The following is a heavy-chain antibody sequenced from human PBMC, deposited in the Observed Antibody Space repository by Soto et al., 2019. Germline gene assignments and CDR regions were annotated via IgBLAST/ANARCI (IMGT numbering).Heavy chain of an antibody. V-gene: IGHV3-23*01. CDR3: AKEDIVVVVAATGSKNDY. Sequence: GGSLRLSCAASGFTFSSYAMSWVRQAPGKGLEWVSAISGSGGSTYYADSVKGRFTISRDNSKNTLYLQMNSLRAEDTAVYYWAKEDIVVVVAATGSKNDYWGQGTLVTVSS. CDR1: GFTFSSYA. CDR2: ISGSGGST. D-gene: IGHD2-15*01. J-gene: IGHJ4*02.